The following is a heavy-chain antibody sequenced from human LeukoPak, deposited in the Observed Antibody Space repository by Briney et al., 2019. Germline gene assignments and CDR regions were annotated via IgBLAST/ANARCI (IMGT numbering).Heavy chain of an antibody. CDR3: ARARVLRSRRDYYYYMDV. D-gene: IGHD3-3*01. CDR1: GYTFTSYD. Sequence: ASVKVSRKASGYTFTSYDINWVRQATGQGLEWMGWMNPNSGNTGYAQKFQGRVTMTRNTSISTAYMELSSLRSEDTAVYYCARARVLRSRRDYYYYMDVWGKGTTVTISS. V-gene: IGHV1-8*01. CDR2: MNPNSGNT. J-gene: IGHJ6*03.